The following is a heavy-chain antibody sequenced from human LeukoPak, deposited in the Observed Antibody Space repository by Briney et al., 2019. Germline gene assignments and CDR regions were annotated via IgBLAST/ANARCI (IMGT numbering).Heavy chain of an antibody. Sequence: QPGGSLRLSCAASGFTFSSYEMNWVRQAPGKGLEWVSYISSSGSTIYYADSVKGRFTISRDTAKNSLYLQMNSLRAEDTAVYYCARDSYDSSGPYYFDSWGQGTLVTVSS. CDR3: ARDSYDSSGPYYFDS. D-gene: IGHD3-22*01. J-gene: IGHJ4*02. V-gene: IGHV3-48*03. CDR1: GFTFSSYE. CDR2: ISSSGSTI.